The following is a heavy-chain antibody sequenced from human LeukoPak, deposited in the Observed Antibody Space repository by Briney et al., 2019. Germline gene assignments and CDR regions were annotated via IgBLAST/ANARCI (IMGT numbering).Heavy chain of an antibody. Sequence: GGSLRLSCAASGFTFSSYAMHWVRQAPGKGLEYVSAISSNGGSTFYANSVKGRFTISRDNSKNTLYLQMGSLRAEDMAVYYCAREAGVDIRKTLDYWGQGTLVTVSS. D-gene: IGHD3-16*01. V-gene: IGHV3-64*01. J-gene: IGHJ4*02. CDR3: AREAGVDIRKTLDY. CDR2: ISSNGGST. CDR1: GFTFSSYA.